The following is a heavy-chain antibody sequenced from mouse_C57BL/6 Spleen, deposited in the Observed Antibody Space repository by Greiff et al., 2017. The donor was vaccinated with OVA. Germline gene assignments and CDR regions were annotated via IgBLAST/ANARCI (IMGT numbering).Heavy chain of an antibody. D-gene: IGHD2-4*01. CDR3: ASSPSYYDYDAFDY. Sequence: VQLQQSGAELVKPGASVKLSCTASGFNIKDYYMHWVKQRTEQGLEWIGRIDPEDGDTKYAPKFQGKATITADTSSNTAYLQLSSLTSEDTAVYYCASSPSYYDYDAFDYWGQGTTLTVSS. V-gene: IGHV14-2*01. J-gene: IGHJ2*01. CDR2: IDPEDGDT. CDR1: GFNIKDYY.